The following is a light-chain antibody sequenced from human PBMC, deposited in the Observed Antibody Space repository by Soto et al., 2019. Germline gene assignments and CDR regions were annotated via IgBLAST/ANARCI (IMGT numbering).Light chain of an antibody. V-gene: IGKV4-1*01. CDR2: WAS. CDR1: QSVFYNSNSRNH. Sequence: DIVMTQSPDSLAVSLGERATINCKSSQSVFYNSNSRNHLAWDQQKPGLPPRLLIYWASTRESGVPDRFSGSGSGTYFTHTISSLQAEDVAVYYCQQYYSSPQTFGQGTKVEIK. J-gene: IGKJ1*01. CDR3: QQYYSSPQT.